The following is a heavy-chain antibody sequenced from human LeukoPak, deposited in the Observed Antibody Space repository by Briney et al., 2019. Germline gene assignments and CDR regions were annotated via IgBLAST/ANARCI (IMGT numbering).Heavy chain of an antibody. CDR2: IYHSGST. J-gene: IGHJ4*02. V-gene: IGHV4-30-2*01. CDR1: GGSISSGGYY. Sequence: SETLSLTCTVSGGSISSGGYYWRWIPQPPGKGLEWIGYIYHSGSTYYNPSLKSRVTISVDRSKNQFSLKLSSVTAADTAVYYCARGLGDLVDYWGQGILVTVSS. D-gene: IGHD3-10*01. CDR3: ARGLGDLVDY.